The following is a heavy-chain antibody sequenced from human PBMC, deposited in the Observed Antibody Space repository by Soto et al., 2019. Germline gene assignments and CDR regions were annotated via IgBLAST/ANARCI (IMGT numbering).Heavy chain of an antibody. J-gene: IGHJ4*02. Sequence: PGGSLRLSCAASGFTFSSYAMSWVRQAPGKGLEWVSLISGSGGSASYAGSVKGRFTTSRDNSDNTLYLQINSLRAEDTAVYYCAKDHTPSYYYDSGSFDYWGQGTLVTVSS. CDR2: ISGSGGSA. CDR3: AKDHTPSYYYDSGSFDY. CDR1: GFTFSSYA. D-gene: IGHD3-22*01. V-gene: IGHV3-23*01.